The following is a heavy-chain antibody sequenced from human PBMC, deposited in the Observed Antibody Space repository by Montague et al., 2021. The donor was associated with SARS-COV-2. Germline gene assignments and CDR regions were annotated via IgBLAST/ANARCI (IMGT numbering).Heavy chain of an antibody. Sequence: YLRLSCAASGFTFSSYAMSWVRQAPGKGLEWVSTISGSGGTTYYSDSVKGRFTISRDNSKNTLYLQMNSLRAEDTAVYYCAKGDSSGYYQVLVWGQGTLVTVSS. CDR1: GFTFSSYA. J-gene: IGHJ4*02. V-gene: IGHV3-23*01. D-gene: IGHD3-22*01. CDR2: ISGSGGTT. CDR3: AKGDSSGYYQVLV.